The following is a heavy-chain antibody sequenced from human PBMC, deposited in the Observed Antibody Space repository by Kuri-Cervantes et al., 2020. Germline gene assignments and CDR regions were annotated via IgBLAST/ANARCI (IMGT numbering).Heavy chain of an antibody. J-gene: IGHJ4*02. D-gene: IGHD6-13*01. V-gene: IGHV4-39*01. Sequence: AETLRLTCTVSGGSIRSSSYYWGWICQPPGKGREWIGSIYYSGSTYYNPYLKSRVTISVTTSKNLFSLKLSSVTTADTAVYYCARVLKSSSRYYFDYWGQGTLVTVSS. CDR2: IYYSGST. CDR1: GGSIRSSSYY. CDR3: ARVLKSSSRYYFDY.